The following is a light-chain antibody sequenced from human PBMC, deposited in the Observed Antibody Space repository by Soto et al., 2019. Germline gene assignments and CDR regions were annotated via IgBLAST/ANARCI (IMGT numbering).Light chain of an antibody. CDR1: SSNIGSNT. CDR3: AAWDDSLNGLWM. Sequence: QSVLTQPPSASGTPGQRVIISCSGSSSNIGSNTVNWYQHLPGTAPKLLMYRNNQRPSGVPDRFSGSKSGTSASLAISGLQSEDEADYYCAAWDDSLNGLWMFGGGTKLTVL. J-gene: IGLJ3*02. CDR2: RNN. V-gene: IGLV1-44*01.